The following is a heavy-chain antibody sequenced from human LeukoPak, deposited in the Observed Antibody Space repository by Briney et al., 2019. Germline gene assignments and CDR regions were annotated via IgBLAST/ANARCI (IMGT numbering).Heavy chain of an antibody. J-gene: IGHJ3*02. CDR1: GFTFSSYA. D-gene: IGHD3-3*01. CDR3: ARDPRSGSYDFWSGYYPVYAFDI. Sequence: QTGGSLRLSCAASGFTFSSYAMSWVRQAPGKGLEWVSGISGSGGSTYYADSVKGRFTISRDNAKNSLYLQMNSLRAEDTAVYYCARDPRSGSYDFWSGYYPVYAFDIWGQGTMVTVSS. CDR2: ISGSGGST. V-gene: IGHV3-23*01.